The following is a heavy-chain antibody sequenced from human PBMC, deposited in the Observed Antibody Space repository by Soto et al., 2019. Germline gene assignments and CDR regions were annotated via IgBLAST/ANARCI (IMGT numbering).Heavy chain of an antibody. V-gene: IGHV3-23*01. CDR3: AKRLFTGSYYAAFDI. Sequence: QPGGSLRLSCAASGFTFSNYAMSWVRQAPGKGLDWVSGISGSGGRTHYTDSVKGRFTISRDNSKNTLFLQMNSLRAEDTAFYFCAKRLFTGSYYAAFDIWGPGTMVTVSS. CDR1: GFTFSNYA. J-gene: IGHJ3*02. CDR2: ISGSGGRT. D-gene: IGHD3-10*01.